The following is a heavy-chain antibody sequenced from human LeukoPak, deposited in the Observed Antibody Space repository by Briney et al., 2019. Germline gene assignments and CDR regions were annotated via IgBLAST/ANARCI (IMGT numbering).Heavy chain of an antibody. CDR3: ARTRDSRSSDV. CDR2: ISYSGTT. CDR1: GASISTDF. Sequence: TSETLSLTCTVSGASISTDFWSWIRQPPGKRLEWIAYISYSGTTTYNPSLKSRVTISRDTSKNQFSLKLSSVTAADTAVYYCARTRDSRSSDVWGQGTLVTVSS. J-gene: IGHJ4*02. D-gene: IGHD3-10*01. V-gene: IGHV4-59*01.